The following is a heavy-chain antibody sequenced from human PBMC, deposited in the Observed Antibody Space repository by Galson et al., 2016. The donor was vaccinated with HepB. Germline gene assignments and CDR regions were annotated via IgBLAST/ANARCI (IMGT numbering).Heavy chain of an antibody. CDR1: GFTFSRYW. J-gene: IGHJ4*02. CDR2: IENYGSTTT. CDR3: AYFDF. Sequence: SLRLSCAASGFTFSRYWMHWVRQAPGRELVWVAGIENYGSTTTYYADSVKGRFTVSRDNAKNTMYLQMNSLRVGDTAVYYCAYFDFWGQGALVTVSS. V-gene: IGHV3-74*03.